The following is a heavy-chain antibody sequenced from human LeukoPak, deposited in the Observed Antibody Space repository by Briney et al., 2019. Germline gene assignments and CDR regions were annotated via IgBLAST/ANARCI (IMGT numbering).Heavy chain of an antibody. CDR2: RSTYNGLT. CDR3: ARERYDY. D-gene: IGHD3-9*01. J-gene: IGHJ4*02. Sequence: ASVKVSCTASGYTFTNFGINWVRQAPGQGLEWMGWRSTYNGLTDYGQDLQGRLSMTTDTSTNTVYMELRSLKSDDTAIYFCARERYDYWGQGTLVTVSS. V-gene: IGHV1-18*01. CDR1: GYTFTNFG.